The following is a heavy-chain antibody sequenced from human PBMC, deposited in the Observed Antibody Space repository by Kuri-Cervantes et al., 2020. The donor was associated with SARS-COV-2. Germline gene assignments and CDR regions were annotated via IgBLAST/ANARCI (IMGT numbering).Heavy chain of an antibody. V-gene: IGHV3-23*01. Sequence: GESLKISCTASGFTFGDYCISWFRQAPGKGLEWVSTITISGLSTHYADSVKGRFTISRDNSKNTVYLQMNSLRADDTAVYYCAKIAGYNSGWYDDWGQGTLVTVSS. D-gene: IGHD6-19*01. CDR1: GFTFGDYC. CDR2: ITISGLST. J-gene: IGHJ5*02. CDR3: AKIAGYNSGWYDD.